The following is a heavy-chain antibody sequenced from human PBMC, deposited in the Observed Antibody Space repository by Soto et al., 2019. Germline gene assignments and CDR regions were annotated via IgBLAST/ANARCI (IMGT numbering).Heavy chain of an antibody. CDR2: ISRGTSYI. V-gene: IGHV3-21*01. J-gene: IGHJ4*02. D-gene: IGHD3-22*01. Sequence: GGSLGLCCAASGVTFSSHNMNWVRQAPGKGLEWVSSISRGTSYIYYADSVKGRFTISRDNAKNSLYLQMNSLRAEDTAVYYCARDRRYYDISEAVSYSTHFWGPGPLLTLS. CDR3: ARDRRYYDISEAVSYSTHF. CDR1: GVTFSSHN.